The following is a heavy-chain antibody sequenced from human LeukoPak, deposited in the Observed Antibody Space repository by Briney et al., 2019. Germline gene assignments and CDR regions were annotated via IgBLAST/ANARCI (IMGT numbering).Heavy chain of an antibody. J-gene: IGHJ6*02. V-gene: IGHV3-23*01. Sequence: GGSLRLSCAASGFTFSSYAMSWVRQAPGKGLEWVSAISGSGGSTYYADSVKGRFTISRDNSKNTLYLQMNSLRAEDTAVYYCASVDTAMVRSPYYYYGMDVWGRGTTVTVSS. CDR3: ASVDTAMVRSPYYYYGMDV. D-gene: IGHD5-18*01. CDR2: ISGSGGST. CDR1: GFTFSSYA.